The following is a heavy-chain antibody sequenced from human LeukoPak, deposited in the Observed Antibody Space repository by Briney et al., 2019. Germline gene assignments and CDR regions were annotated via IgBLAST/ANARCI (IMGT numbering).Heavy chain of an antibody. CDR3: AKGPRPDITVAHTVEN. CDR2: ISSLSDST. CDR1: VFTFSNYA. D-gene: IGHD6-19*01. Sequence: GGSLRLSCAASVFTFSNYAMSWVRQAPERGLEWVSTISSLSDSTYDADSVKGRFTISRDNSKNSLYLQMNNVRVEDTAVYYCAKGPRPDITVAHTVENWGEGTLVTVSS. V-gene: IGHV3-23*01. J-gene: IGHJ4*02.